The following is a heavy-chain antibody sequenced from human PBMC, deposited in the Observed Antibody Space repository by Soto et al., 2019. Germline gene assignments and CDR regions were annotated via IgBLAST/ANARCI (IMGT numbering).Heavy chain of an antibody. V-gene: IGHV3-7*01. CDR3: ARPRGYEIFDY. Sequence: GGSLRLSCAASGFTFSSYWMSWVRQAPGKGLEWVANIRQDGSEKYYVDSVKGRFTISRDNAKNSLYLQMNSLRAEDTAVYYCARPRGYEIFDYWGQGTLVTVSS. J-gene: IGHJ4*02. CDR1: GFTFSSYW. CDR2: IRQDGSEK. D-gene: IGHD5-12*01.